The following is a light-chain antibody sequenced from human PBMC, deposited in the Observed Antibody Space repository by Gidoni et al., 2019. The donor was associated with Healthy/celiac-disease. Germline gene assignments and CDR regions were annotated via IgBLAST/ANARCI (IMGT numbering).Light chain of an antibody. CDR1: SSNIGAGYD. J-gene: IGLJ2*01. V-gene: IGLV1-40*01. CDR3: QSYDSSLVV. CDR2: GNS. Sequence: QSVLTQPPSVSGAPGQRVTISCTGSSSNIGAGYDVHWYQQLPGTAPKLLISGNSNRPSGVPDRFSGSKAGTAASLAIPGLQAEDEADYYCQSYDSSLVVVGGGTKLTVL.